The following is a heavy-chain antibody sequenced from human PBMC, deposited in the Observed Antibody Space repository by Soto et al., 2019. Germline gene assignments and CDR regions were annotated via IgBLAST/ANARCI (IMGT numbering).Heavy chain of an antibody. CDR2: IIPIFGTA. D-gene: IGHD2-15*01. J-gene: IGHJ6*02. CDR3: ARRSVRYCSGGSCYRGSYYYYYGMDV. Sequence: QVQLVQSGAEVKKPGSSAKVSCKASGGTFSSYAISWVRQAPGQGLEWMGGIIPIFGTANYAQKFQGRVTITADESTSTAYMELSSLRSEDTAVYYCARRSVRYCSGGSCYRGSYYYYYGMDVWGQGTTVTVSS. V-gene: IGHV1-69*01. CDR1: GGTFSSYA.